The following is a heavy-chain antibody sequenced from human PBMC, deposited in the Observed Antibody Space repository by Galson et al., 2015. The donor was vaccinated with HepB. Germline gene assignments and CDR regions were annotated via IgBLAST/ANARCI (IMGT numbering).Heavy chain of an antibody. J-gene: IGHJ5*02. V-gene: IGHV1-69*13. D-gene: IGHD5-24*01. CDR2: IIPLFGRA. CDR1: GGTFSNYA. CDR3: AREAEGGRGFDP. Sequence: SVKVSCKASGGTFSNYAISWVRQAPGQGLEWMGGIIPLFGRANCAEKFQQRVTITADQSTATAYMELRSLRSEDTAVYYCAREAEGGRGFDPWGQGTLVTVSS.